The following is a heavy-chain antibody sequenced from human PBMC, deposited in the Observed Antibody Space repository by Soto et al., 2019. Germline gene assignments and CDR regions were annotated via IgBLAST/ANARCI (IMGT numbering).Heavy chain of an antibody. Sequence: EVQLLEAGGNLVQPGGSLRLSCAASGFTFNNYAMSWVRQAPGEGLEWVSSINGRGDDTYYADSVKGRFIIFRDNSKNTLSLQMGSLRAEDTALYYCVKKEEYDCGWGKSPLDWGQGTLVTASS. CDR2: INGRGDDT. D-gene: IGHD3-16*01. J-gene: IGHJ4*03. V-gene: IGHV3-23*01. CDR1: GFTFNNYA. CDR3: VKKEEYDCGWGKSPLD.